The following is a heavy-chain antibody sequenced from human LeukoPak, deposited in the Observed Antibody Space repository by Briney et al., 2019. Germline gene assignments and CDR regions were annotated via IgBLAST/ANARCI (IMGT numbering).Heavy chain of an antibody. Sequence: VASVKVSCKASGGTFSSYAISWVRQAPGQGLELMGGIIPIFGTANYAQKFQGRVTITTDESTSTAYMELSSLRSEDTAVYYCATRAYCGGDCYSDAFDIWGQGTMVTVSS. V-gene: IGHV1-69*05. J-gene: IGHJ3*02. CDR3: ATRAYCGGDCYSDAFDI. D-gene: IGHD2-21*02. CDR1: GGTFSSYA. CDR2: IIPIFGTA.